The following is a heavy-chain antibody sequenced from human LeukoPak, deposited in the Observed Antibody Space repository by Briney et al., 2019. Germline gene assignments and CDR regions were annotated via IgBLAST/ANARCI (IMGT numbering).Heavy chain of an antibody. Sequence: GGSLRLSCAASGFTFSSYGMHWVRQAPGKGLEWVAVISYDGSNKYYADSVKGRFTISRDNSKNTLYLQMNSLRAEDTAVYYCAKFGSESYDYWGQGTLVTVSS. CDR2: ISYDGSNK. D-gene: IGHD3-10*01. CDR1: GFTFSSYG. CDR3: AKFGSESYDY. V-gene: IGHV3-30*18. J-gene: IGHJ4*02.